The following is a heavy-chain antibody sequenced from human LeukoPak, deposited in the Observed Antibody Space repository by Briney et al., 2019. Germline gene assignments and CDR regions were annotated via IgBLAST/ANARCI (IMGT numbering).Heavy chain of an antibody. D-gene: IGHD3-10*01. J-gene: IGHJ4*02. CDR2: IYTGGST. CDR1: GGSINSYF. Sequence: SETLSLTCTVSGGSINSYFWTWIRQPAGKGLERIGRIYTGGSTNYNPSLKSRVTMSVDTSKNQFSLKLNSVTAADTAVYYCVRDRGEWSYSHDYWGQGTLVTVSS. CDR3: VRDRGEWSYSHDY. V-gene: IGHV4-4*07.